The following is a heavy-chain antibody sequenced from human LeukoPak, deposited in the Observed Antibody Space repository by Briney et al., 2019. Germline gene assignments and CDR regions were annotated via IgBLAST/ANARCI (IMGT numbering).Heavy chain of an antibody. CDR3: ARKAGYYYGSGDY. V-gene: IGHV3-23*01. Sequence: GGSLRLSCAASGFTFSSYALNWVRQAPGKGLEWVSTIGGSGGSTYYADSVKGRFTISRDNSKNTLYLQMNSLRAGDTAVYYCARKAGYYYGSGDYWGQGTLVTVSS. CDR2: IGGSGGST. J-gene: IGHJ4*02. CDR1: GFTFSSYA. D-gene: IGHD3-10*01.